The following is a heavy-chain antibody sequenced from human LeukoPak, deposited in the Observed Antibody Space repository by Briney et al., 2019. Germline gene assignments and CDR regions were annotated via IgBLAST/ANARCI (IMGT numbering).Heavy chain of an antibody. V-gene: IGHV1-46*01. CDR3: ARAYPRGGESPPGFDY. CDR2: INPSGGST. CDR1: GYTFTGYY. Sequence: ASVKVSCKASGYTFTGYYMHWVRQAPGQGLEWMGIINPSGGSTSYAQKFQGRVTMTRDTSTSTVYMELSSLRSEDTAVYYCARAYPRGGESPPGFDYWGQGTLVTVSS. D-gene: IGHD3-16*01. J-gene: IGHJ4*02.